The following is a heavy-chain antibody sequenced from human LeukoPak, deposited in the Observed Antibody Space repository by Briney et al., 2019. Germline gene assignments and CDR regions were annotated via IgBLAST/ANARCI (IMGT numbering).Heavy chain of an antibody. CDR1: GFTFSSYW. Sequence: PGGSLRLSRAASGFTFSSYWMHWVRQAPGKGLVWVSRINSDGSSTSYADSVKGRFTISRDNAKNTLYLQMNSLRAEDTAVYYCAARGTYYDFWSGYPRSGYWGQGTLVTVSS. CDR2: INSDGSST. J-gene: IGHJ4*02. CDR3: AARGTYYDFWSGYPRSGY. D-gene: IGHD3-3*01. V-gene: IGHV3-74*01.